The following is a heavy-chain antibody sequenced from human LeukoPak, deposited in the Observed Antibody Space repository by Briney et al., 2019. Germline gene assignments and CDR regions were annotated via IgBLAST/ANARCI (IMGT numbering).Heavy chain of an antibody. V-gene: IGHV1-46*01. Sequence: ASVKVFCKASGYTFTSYYMHWVRQAPGQGLEWMGIINPSGGSTSYAQKFQGRVTMTRDTSTSTVYMELSSLRSEDTAVYYCARHNPGIAVAGTQGNWFDPWGQGTLVTVSS. CDR2: INPSGGST. CDR3: ARHNPGIAVAGTQGNWFDP. D-gene: IGHD6-19*01. J-gene: IGHJ5*02. CDR1: GYTFTSYY.